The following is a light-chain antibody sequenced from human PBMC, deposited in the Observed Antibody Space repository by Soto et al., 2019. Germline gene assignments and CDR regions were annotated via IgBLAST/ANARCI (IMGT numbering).Light chain of an antibody. CDR3: QEYIQWPPGM. Sequence: DFQMTQSPSSLAASVADRVTITCRASQAINNYLAWYQQKPGKAPKLLIYSASTLQSGVPSRFSGSGSGTEFTLTISSLQSEDFAVYYCQEYIQWPPGMFGPGTKVDNK. J-gene: IGKJ1*01. CDR1: QAINNY. CDR2: SAS. V-gene: IGKV1-27*01.